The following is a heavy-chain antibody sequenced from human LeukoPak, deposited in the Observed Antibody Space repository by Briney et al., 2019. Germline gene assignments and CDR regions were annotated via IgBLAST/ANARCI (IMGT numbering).Heavy chain of an antibody. CDR3: ARDNDSSGYYDY. D-gene: IGHD3-22*01. Sequence: PSETLSLTCTVSGGSISSGDYYWSLIRQPPAKGLEWIGYIYYSGSTYYNPSLKSRVTISVDTSKNQFSLKLSSVTAADTAVYYCARDNDSSGYYDYWGQGTLVTVSS. V-gene: IGHV4-30-4*01. CDR1: GGSISSGDYY. CDR2: IYYSGST. J-gene: IGHJ4*02.